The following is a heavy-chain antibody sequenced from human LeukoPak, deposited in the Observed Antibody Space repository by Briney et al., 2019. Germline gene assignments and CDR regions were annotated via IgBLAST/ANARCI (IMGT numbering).Heavy chain of an antibody. J-gene: IGHJ4*02. D-gene: IGHD6-13*01. V-gene: IGHV4-59*08. Sequence: PSETLSLTCTVSGGSLNTYYWSWIRQPPGEGLEWIGYIYYSGSTNYNPSLKSRVTISVDTSKNQFSLKLSSVTAADTAVYYCARHKVGRRTSAAGTSGLFDYWGQGTLVTVSS. CDR1: GGSLNTYY. CDR2: IYYSGST. CDR3: ARHKVGRRTSAAGTSGLFDY.